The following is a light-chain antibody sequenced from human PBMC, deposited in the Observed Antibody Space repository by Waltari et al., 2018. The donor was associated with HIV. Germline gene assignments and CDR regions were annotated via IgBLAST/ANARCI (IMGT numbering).Light chain of an antibody. Sequence: SYELTQPPSVSVSPGQTARITSSADALPKQFSYWYRQKPGQAPVLLIYKDTERPSGIPDRFSGSSSGTTAMLTISGVQAEDEADYYCQTADISETYVVFGGGTKLTVL. CDR2: KDT. V-gene: IGLV3-25*03. CDR1: ALPKQF. CDR3: QTADISETYVV. J-gene: IGLJ2*01.